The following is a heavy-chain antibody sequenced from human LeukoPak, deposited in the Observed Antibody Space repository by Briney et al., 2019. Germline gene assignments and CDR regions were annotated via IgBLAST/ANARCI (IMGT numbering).Heavy chain of an antibody. CDR1: GLTFSSFW. J-gene: IGHJ4*02. CDR2: LNQDGSEK. Sequence: PGGSLRLSCAVSGLTFSSFWMSWVRQAPGKGLEWVANLNQDGSEKNYVDSVKGRFTISRDNAKNSLYLQMNSLRVEDTAVYYCVRGHTILAYWGQGTLVTVSS. CDR3: VRGHTILAY. V-gene: IGHV3-7*04. D-gene: IGHD3-9*01.